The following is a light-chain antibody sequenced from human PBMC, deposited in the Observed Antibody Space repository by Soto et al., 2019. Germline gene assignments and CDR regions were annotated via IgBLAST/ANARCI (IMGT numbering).Light chain of an antibody. J-gene: IGKJ3*01. V-gene: IGKV1-27*01. CDR2: AAS. CDR1: QGISNF. CDR3: QKYSSAPFT. Sequence: DIQMTQSPSSLSASVGDRVTISCRASQGISNFLAWYQQKPGKAPNLLIYAASTLQSGAPSRFSGSRSGTDFTLTISSLQPEDVATSYCQKYSSAPFTFGPGTKVDIK.